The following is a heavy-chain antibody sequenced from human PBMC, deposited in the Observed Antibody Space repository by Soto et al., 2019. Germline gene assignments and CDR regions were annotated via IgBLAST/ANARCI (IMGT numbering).Heavy chain of an antibody. CDR2: IYYSGST. CDR1: GGSISSGGYY. J-gene: IGHJ4*02. D-gene: IGHD5-18*01. Sequence: SEPLSLACTVSGGSISSGGYYWSWIRQHPGKGLEWIGYIYYSGSTYYNPSLKSRVTISVDTSKNQFSLKLSSVTAADTAVYYCARSGYSYGPNPLLYWGQGTLVTVSS. V-gene: IGHV4-31*03. CDR3: ARSGYSYGPNPLLY.